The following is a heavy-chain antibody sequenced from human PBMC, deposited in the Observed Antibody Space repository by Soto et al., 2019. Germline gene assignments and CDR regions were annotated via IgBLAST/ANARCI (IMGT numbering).Heavy chain of an antibody. D-gene: IGHD5-12*01. V-gene: IGHV1-18*04. CDR2: VTPYKADT. CDR3: ATDGPSNSGNLYAFDI. CDR1: GYTLTNYG. Sequence: ASVKVSCKASGYTLTNYGVTWVRQAPGQGLEWLGRVTPYKADTNSAQNLQGRVTMATDTSTNTAYLELSSLRSDDTAVYFCATDGPSNSGNLYAFDIWGQGTMVTVS. J-gene: IGHJ3*02.